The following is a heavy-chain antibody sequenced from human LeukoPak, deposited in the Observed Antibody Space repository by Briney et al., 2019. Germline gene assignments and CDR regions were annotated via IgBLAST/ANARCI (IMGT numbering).Heavy chain of an antibody. J-gene: IGHJ5*02. CDR1: GYTFTSYD. D-gene: IGHD6-19*01. Sequence: ASVKVSCKASGYTFTSYDINWVRQATGQGLEWMGWMNPNSGNTGYAQKFQGRVTMTRDTSTSTVYMELSSLRSEDTAVYYCARDYESSGNDPWGQGTLVTVSS. V-gene: IGHV1-8*01. CDR2: MNPNSGNT. CDR3: ARDYESSGNDP.